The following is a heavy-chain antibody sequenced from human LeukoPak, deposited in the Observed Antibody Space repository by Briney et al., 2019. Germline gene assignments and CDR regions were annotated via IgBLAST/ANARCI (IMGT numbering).Heavy chain of an antibody. CDR2: IYYSGTT. CDR1: GGSMSSSGYY. Sequence: PSETLSLTCTVSGGSMSSSGYYWGWIRQPPGKGLEWIGSIYYSGTTYYNPSLKSRFTISVDTSKNQFSLKLTSVTAADTAVYYCARDNDHLGLDPFDYWGQGTLVTVSS. V-gene: IGHV4-39*07. D-gene: IGHD1-1*01. CDR3: ARDNDHLGLDPFDY. J-gene: IGHJ4*02.